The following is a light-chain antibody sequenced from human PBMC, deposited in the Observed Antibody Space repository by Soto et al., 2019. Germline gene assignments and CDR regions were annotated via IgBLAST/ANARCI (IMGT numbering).Light chain of an antibody. CDR1: NIGSKS. J-gene: IGLJ2*01. V-gene: IGLV3-21*04. CDR3: QVWDSSSDRGV. CDR2: YDS. Sequence: SYELTQPPSVSVAPGKTARITCGGNNIGSKSVPWYQQKPGQAPVLVIYYDSDRPSGIPERFSGSNSGNTATLTISRVEDGDEADYYCQVWDSSSDRGVFGGGTKLTVL.